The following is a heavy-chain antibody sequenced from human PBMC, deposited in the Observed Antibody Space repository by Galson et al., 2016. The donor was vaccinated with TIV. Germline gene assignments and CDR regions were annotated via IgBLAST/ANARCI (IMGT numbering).Heavy chain of an antibody. CDR3: ARSGDYGDY. J-gene: IGHJ4*02. D-gene: IGHD4-17*01. CDR2: MNPNSGNT. Sequence: SVKVSCKASGYSFSTYDINWVRQAPGQGLEWMGWMNPNSGNTGYSQKFRGRVTMTRNTSERTADMELSSLRPEDTAVYYCARSGDYGDYWGQGTLVTVSS. CDR1: GYSFSTYD. V-gene: IGHV1-8*01.